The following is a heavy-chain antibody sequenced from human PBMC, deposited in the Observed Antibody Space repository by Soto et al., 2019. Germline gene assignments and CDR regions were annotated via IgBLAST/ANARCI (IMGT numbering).Heavy chain of an antibody. V-gene: IGHV3-15*01. CDR2: IKSKTDGGTT. Sequence: GGSLRLSCAASRFTFSNAWMRWVRQAPGKGLEWVGRIKSKTDGGTTDYAAPVKGRFTISRDDSKNTLYLQMNSLKTEDTAVYYCTTTYQGAAAGFDPWGQGTLVTVS. D-gene: IGHD2-2*01. J-gene: IGHJ5*02. CDR3: TTTYQGAAAGFDP. CDR1: RFTFSNAW.